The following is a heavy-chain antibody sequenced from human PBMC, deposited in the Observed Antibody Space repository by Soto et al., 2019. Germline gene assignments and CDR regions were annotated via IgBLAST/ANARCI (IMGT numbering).Heavy chain of an antibody. CDR3: ARDRGMVGQQLTPREYWFHP. D-gene: IGHD6-13*01. J-gene: IGHJ5*02. CDR2: IYYSGST. CDR1: GGSISSGGYY. Sequence: SETLSLTCTVSGGSISSGGYYWSWIRQHPGKGLEWIGYIYYSGSTYYNPSLKSRVTISVDTSKNQFSLKLSSVTAADTAVYYCARDRGMVGQQLTPREYWFHPWGQGTLVTVSP. V-gene: IGHV4-31*03.